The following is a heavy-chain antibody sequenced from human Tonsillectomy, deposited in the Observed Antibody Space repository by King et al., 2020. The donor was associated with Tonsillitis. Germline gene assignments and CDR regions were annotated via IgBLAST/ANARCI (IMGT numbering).Heavy chain of an antibody. V-gene: IGHV5-51*01. D-gene: IGHD1-14*01. J-gene: IGHJ4*02. CDR1: GYSFSSHW. CDR3: VPRPNHMCAYY. CDR2: IYPDDSDT. Sequence: VQLVQSGAEVGEPGESLRISCKASGYSFSSHWIGWVRQMSGKGREWMGIIYPDDSDTRYSPSFQGQVTISVDTSTNTAYLHWNSLKASDTAMYYCVPRPNHMCAYYWGQGTLVTVSS.